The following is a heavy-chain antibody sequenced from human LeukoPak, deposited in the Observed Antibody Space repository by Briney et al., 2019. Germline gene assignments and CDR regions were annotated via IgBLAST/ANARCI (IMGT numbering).Heavy chain of an antibody. CDR3: ARAIAVAGKYYFDY. CDR1: GFTFSSYW. J-gene: IGHJ4*02. CDR2: INNDGSNT. D-gene: IGHD6-19*01. V-gene: IGHV3-74*01. Sequence: GGSLRLSCAASGFTFSSYWMHWVRQAPGKGLEWVSRINNDGSNTLYADSVKGRFTISRDNGKNTLYLQMNSLTAEDTAIYYCARAIAVAGKYYFDYWGQGTLVTVSS.